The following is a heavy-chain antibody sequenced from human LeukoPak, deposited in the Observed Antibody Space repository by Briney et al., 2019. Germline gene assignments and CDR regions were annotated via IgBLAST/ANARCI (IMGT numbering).Heavy chain of an antibody. V-gene: IGHV4-59*01. J-gene: IGHJ2*01. D-gene: IGHD3-3*01. CDR1: AGSLNNYY. CDR3: AREGLLDWVSNFDL. Sequence: SETLSLTCNVSAGSLNNYYRSWVRQPPGKGLEWIGYIYYTGNTNYNPSLKSRVTISLDTSKTQFSLKLRSVTAADTAVYYCAREGLLDWVSNFDLWGRGTLVTVSS. CDR2: IYYTGNT.